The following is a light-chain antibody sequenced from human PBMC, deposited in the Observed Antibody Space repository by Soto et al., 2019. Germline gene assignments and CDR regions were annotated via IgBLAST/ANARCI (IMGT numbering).Light chain of an antibody. CDR3: QQVNSYPLT. Sequence: ENNMTRPRSTLSASVGGRVTSICRASQSISTWLAWYQHKPGKAPKLLIYAASVLQGGVPSRFSGTGSATEFILTISSLQPEDFATYYCQQVNSYPLTFGGGTKVDIK. CDR2: AAS. V-gene: IGKV1-5*02. CDR1: QSISTW. J-gene: IGKJ4*01.